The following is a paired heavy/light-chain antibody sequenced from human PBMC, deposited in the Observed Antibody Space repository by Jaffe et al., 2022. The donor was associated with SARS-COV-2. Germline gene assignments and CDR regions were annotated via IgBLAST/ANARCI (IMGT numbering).Heavy chain of an antibody. Sequence: EVQLVESGGGLVKPGGSLRLSCAASGFTFSNAWMNWVRQAPGKGLEWIGRIKSKTDGGTTDYAAHVKGRFTVSRDDSENTVYLQMNSLKTEDTAVYYCTTNIMILFGGVIYSPAIFNYWGQGTLVTVSS. V-gene: IGHV3-15*01. CDR3: TTNIMILFGGVIYSPAIFNY. CDR1: GFTFSNAW. CDR2: IKSKTDGGTT. J-gene: IGHJ4*02. D-gene: IGHD3-16*01.
Light chain of an antibody. CDR3: QQYYKTPYS. CDR2: WAS. V-gene: IGKV4-1*01. CDR1: QSVLYSSNNKNY. Sequence: DIVMTQSPDSLAVSLGERATINCKSSQSVLYSSNNKNYLVWFQQKPGQPPKLLIYWASTRESGVPDRFSGSGSGTDFTLTISSLQAEDVAVYYCQQYYKTPYSFGQGTKVEI. J-gene: IGKJ2*03.